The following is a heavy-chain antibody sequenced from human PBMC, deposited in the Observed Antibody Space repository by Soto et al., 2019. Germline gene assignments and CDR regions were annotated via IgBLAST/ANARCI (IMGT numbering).Heavy chain of an antibody. CDR1: GFTFSSYS. CDR2: IWYDGSNK. D-gene: IGHD3-3*01. Sequence: GGSLRLSCAASGFTFSSYSMHWVRRAPGKGLEWVAVIWYDGSNKYYADSVKGRFTISRDNSKNTLYLQMNSLRAEDTAVYYCARDGSIFGVVMDYYMDVWGKGTTVTVSS. J-gene: IGHJ6*03. V-gene: IGHV3-33*01. CDR3: ARDGSIFGVVMDYYMDV.